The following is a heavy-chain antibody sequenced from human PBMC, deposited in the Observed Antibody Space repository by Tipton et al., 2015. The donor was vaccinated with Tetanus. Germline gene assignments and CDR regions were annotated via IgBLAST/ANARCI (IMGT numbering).Heavy chain of an antibody. V-gene: IGHV4-59*02. D-gene: IGHD2-8*01. CDR1: GDSVSGYX. CDR2: IFYSGNS. J-gene: IGHJ4*02. CDR3: ARGLIDDFLGSRIYFDS. Sequence: TLSLTCTVSGDSVSGYXWSXIRXPPXXALEWIGDIFYSGNSISXXXXRSRVTMSVDTSRTLFSLTLIAVTAADTAVYFCARGLIDDFLGSRIYFDSWGPGTLVTVSS.